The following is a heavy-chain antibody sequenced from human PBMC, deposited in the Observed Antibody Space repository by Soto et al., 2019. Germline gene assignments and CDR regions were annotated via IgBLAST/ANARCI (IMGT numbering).Heavy chain of an antibody. CDR3: ARGPVAGRDY. CDR2: INHSGST. V-gene: IGHV4-34*01. J-gene: IGHJ4*02. Sequence: SETLSLTCAVYGGSFSGYYWSWIRQPPGKGLEWIGEINHSGSTNYNPSLKSRVTISVDTSKNQFSLKLSSVTAAHTAVYYCARGPVAGRDYWGQGTLVTVSS. CDR1: GGSFSGYY. D-gene: IGHD6-19*01.